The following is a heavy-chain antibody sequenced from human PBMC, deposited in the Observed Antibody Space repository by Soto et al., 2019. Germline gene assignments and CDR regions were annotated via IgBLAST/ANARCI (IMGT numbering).Heavy chain of an antibody. J-gene: IGHJ5*02. D-gene: IGHD2-2*01. CDR3: SRGIDASKGGRT. V-gene: IGHV4-34*01. Sequence: QVQLHQWGAGLLKPSETLSLTCAVFDESLSDYYYTWTRQPPGKGLEWIGEIHPSGSTHYNPSLTTRVTLSQDTSKKQFSPTWLSVTAADTAVYYCSRGIDASKGGRTWGQGTLVTVSS. CDR1: DESLSDYY. CDR2: IHPSGST.